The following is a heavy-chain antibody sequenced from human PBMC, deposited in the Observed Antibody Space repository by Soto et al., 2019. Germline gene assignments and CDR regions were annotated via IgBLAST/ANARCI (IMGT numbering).Heavy chain of an antibody. CDR2: INAGNGNT. D-gene: IGHD2-15*01. CDR3: ARDSSPRYCSGGSCYSYYYYYYGMDV. Sequence: ASVKVSCKASGYTFTSYAMHWVRQAPGQRLEWMGWINAGNGNTKYSQKFQGRVTITRDTSASTAYMELGSLRSEDTAVYYCARDSSPRYCSGGSCYSYYYYYYGMDVWGQGTTVTVSS. V-gene: IGHV1-3*01. J-gene: IGHJ6*02. CDR1: GYTFTSYA.